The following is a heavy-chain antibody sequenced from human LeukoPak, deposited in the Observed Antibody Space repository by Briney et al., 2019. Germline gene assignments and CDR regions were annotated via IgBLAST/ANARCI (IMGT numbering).Heavy chain of an antibody. CDR3: AGGYRVGGTINY. CDR2: INSDGSYI. J-gene: IGHJ4*02. V-gene: IGHV3-74*01. CDR1: GFTFNNYW. D-gene: IGHD1-26*01. Sequence: GGSLRLSCAASGFTFNNYWMHWVRQAPGKGLVWVSRINSDGSYINYADSVKGRFTISRDTAKNTLYLQMNSLRAEDTAVYYCAGGYRVGGTINYWGQGTLVTVSS.